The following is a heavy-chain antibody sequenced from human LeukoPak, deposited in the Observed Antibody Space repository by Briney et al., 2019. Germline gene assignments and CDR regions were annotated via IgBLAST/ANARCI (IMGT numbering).Heavy chain of an antibody. CDR1: GYTFTSYG. CDR2: ISAYNGNT. J-gene: IGHJ4*02. V-gene: IGHV1-18*01. Sequence: ASVKVSCKASGYTFTSYGISWVRQAPGQGLEWMGWISAYNGNTNYAQKLQGRVTMTTDTSTSTAYMELRSLRSDDTAVYYCAGSDYSSSWYSNFDYWGQGTLVTVSS. D-gene: IGHD6-13*01. CDR3: AGSDYSSSWYSNFDY.